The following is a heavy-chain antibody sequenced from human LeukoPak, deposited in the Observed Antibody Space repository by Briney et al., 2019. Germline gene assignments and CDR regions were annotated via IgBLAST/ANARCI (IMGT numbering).Heavy chain of an antibody. CDR3: AREYSSSSYTDF. CDR2: IYYSGHT. CDR1: GDSVNSGSFY. J-gene: IGHJ4*02. D-gene: IGHD6-6*01. V-gene: IGHV4-61*01. Sequence: SGTLSLTCTVSGDSVNSGSFYWSWIRQPPGKGLEWIGYIYYSGHTNYNPSLKSRVAISVDTSRNQFSLNLSSVTAADTAIYYCAREYSSSSYTDFWGRGILVTVSS.